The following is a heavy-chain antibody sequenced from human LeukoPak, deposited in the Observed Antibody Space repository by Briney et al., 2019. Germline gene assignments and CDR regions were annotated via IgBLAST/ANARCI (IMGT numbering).Heavy chain of an antibody. J-gene: IGHJ4*02. Sequence: GGSLRLSCAASGFTFSSYAMSWVRQAPGKGLEWVSAISGSGGSTYYADSVEGRFTISRDNSKNTLYLQMNSLRAEDTAVYYCAKHGGPLGYFDYWGQGTLVTVSS. CDR1: GFTFSSYA. CDR2: ISGSGGST. CDR3: AKHGGPLGYFDY. V-gene: IGHV3-23*01.